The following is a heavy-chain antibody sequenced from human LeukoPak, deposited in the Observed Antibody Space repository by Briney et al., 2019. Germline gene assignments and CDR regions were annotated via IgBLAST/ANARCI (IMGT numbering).Heavy chain of an antibody. D-gene: IGHD2-2*01. CDR1: GYTFTGYY. J-gene: IGHJ6*02. CDR2: INSNSGGT. V-gene: IGHV1-2*02. CDR3: ASSECSSTSCLYYYYYYGMDV. Sequence: ASVKVSCKASGYTFTGYYMHWVRQAPGQGLEWMGWINSNSGGTNYAQKFQGRVTMTRDTSISTAYKELSRLRSDDTAVYYCASSECSSTSCLYYYYYYGMDVWGQGTTVTVSS.